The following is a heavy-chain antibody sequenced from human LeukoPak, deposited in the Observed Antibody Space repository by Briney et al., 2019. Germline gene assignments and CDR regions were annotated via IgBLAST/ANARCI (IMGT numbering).Heavy chain of an antibody. D-gene: IGHD5-18*01. Sequence: PGGSLRLSCAASGFTFSSYAMSWVRQAPGKGLEWVSAISGSGGSTYYADSVKGRFTISRDNSKNTLYLQMNSLRAEDTAVYYCANRGGVGTAMVTAHFDYWGQGTLVTVSS. J-gene: IGHJ4*02. V-gene: IGHV3-23*01. CDR3: ANRGGVGTAMVTAHFDY. CDR2: ISGSGGST. CDR1: GFTFSSYA.